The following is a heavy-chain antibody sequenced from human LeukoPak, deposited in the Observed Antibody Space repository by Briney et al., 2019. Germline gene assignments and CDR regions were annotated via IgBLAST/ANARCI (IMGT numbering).Heavy chain of an antibody. CDR2: ISPGNGGA. CDR3: ARRTAGMAMDY. D-gene: IGHD5-24*01. V-gene: IGHV1-2*02. CDR1: GYTFTGYT. Sequence: ASVKVSCKASGYTFTGYTTHWVRQAPGQGFEWMGWISPGNGGADYAQKFQGRVTMTRDTSSRTVYMDLSGLRSDDTAVYYCARRTAGMAMDYWGQGTLVTVSS. J-gene: IGHJ4*02.